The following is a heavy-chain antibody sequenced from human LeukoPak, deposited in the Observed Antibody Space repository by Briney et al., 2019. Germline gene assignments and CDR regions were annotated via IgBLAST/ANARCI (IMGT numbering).Heavy chain of an antibody. CDR3: ARGDDILTGYYYFDY. J-gene: IGHJ4*02. CDR2: INPNSGNT. V-gene: IGHV1-8*02. CDR1: GYTFTGYY. D-gene: IGHD3-9*01. Sequence: ASVKVSCKASGYTFTGYYMHWVRQAPGQGLEWMGWINPNSGNTGYAQKFQGRVTMTRNTSISTAYMELSSLRSEDTAVYYCARGDDILTGYYYFDYWGQGTLVTVSS.